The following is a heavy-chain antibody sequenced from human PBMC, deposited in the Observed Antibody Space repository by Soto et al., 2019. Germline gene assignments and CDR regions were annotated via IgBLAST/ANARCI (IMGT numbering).Heavy chain of an antibody. CDR2: ISLSDDTV. D-gene: IGHD3-3*01. CDR1: GVIFSNYE. Sequence: PGGSLRLSCAASGVIFSNYEMTWVRQAPGKGLEWIAYISLSDDTVSYADSVKRRFTISRDNAKNSLFLQINSLRAEDTAVYYCARITIFGGIDYSYGLDVWGQGTTVTVSS. V-gene: IGHV3-48*03. CDR3: ARITIFGGIDYSYGLDV. J-gene: IGHJ6*02.